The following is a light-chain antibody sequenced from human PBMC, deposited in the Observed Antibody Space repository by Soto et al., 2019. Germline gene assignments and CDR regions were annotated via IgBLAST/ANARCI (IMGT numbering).Light chain of an antibody. CDR1: QGISNF. Sequence: DIQMTQAPSSLSASVGDRVTITCRASQGISNFLAWHQQKPGKVPKLLIYTASTLQSGVPSRFSGSGSGTDFTLTITSLQPEDVATYYCQKYNSAPWTFGQGTKVDIK. CDR2: TAS. V-gene: IGKV1-27*01. J-gene: IGKJ1*01. CDR3: QKYNSAPWT.